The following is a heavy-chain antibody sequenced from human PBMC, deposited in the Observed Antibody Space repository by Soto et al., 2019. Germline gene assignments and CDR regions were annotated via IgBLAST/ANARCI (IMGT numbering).Heavy chain of an antibody. V-gene: IGHV4-59*01. J-gene: IGHJ4*02. CDR1: GGSISSYY. CDR3: ARGGTRWLQVDY. D-gene: IGHD5-12*01. Sequence: SETLSLTCTVSGGSISSYYWSWIRQPPGKGLEWIGYIYYSGSTNYNPSLKGRVTISVDTSKNQFSLKLSSVTAADTAVYYCARGGTRWLQVDYWGQGTLVTVSS. CDR2: IYYSGST.